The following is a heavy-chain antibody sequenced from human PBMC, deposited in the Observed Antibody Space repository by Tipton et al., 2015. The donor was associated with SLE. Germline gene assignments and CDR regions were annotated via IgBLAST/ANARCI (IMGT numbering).Heavy chain of an antibody. D-gene: IGHD3-16*02. J-gene: IGHJ6*03. Sequence: TLSLTCKVSGGSISSGSYYWSWIRQPAGKGLEWIGRIHTSGSTNYNPSLKSRVTISLDTSKNQFSLKLTSVTAADTAVYYCAREAPIDYHYYMDVWGKGTAVTVSS. V-gene: IGHV4-61*02. CDR3: AREAPIDYHYYMDV. CDR1: GGSISSGSYY. CDR2: IHTSGST.